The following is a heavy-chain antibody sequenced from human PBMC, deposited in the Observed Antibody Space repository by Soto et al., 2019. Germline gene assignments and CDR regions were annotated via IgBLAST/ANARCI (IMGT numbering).Heavy chain of an antibody. CDR2: LIPVFGTS. Sequence: QVQLVQSGAEVKKPGSSVKVSCRASGDSFSNYAVNWXXXAPGRGLEWMGGLIPVFGTSNYAEKFQGRVTITADESTSTAYMELSSLTSEDTAVYYCARAVRTGFYGIDVWGQGTTVSVSS. CDR1: GDSFSNYA. V-gene: IGHV1-69*01. J-gene: IGHJ6*02. CDR3: ARAVRTGFYGIDV.